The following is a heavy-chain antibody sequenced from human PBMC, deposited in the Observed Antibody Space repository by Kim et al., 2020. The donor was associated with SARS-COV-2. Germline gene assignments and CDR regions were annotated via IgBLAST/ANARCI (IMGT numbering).Heavy chain of an antibody. CDR3: ARRSRGDGSPGY. D-gene: IGHD3-16*01. J-gene: IGHJ4*02. V-gene: IGHV4-39*01. Sequence: YFTPSLKCRVTISVDTSKKQFSLKLTSVTAADTAVYYCARRSRGDGSPGYWGQGTLVTVSS.